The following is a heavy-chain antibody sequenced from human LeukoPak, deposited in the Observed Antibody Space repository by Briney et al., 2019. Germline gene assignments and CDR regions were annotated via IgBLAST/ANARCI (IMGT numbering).Heavy chain of an antibody. V-gene: IGHV4-39*07. CDR1: GGSISSSSYY. CDR3: ARGGRMTTMRGYYYYYYGMDV. Sequence: SETLSLTCTVSGGSISSSSYYWSWIRQPPGKGLEWIGEINHSGSTNYNPSLKSRVTISVDTSKNQFSLKPSSVTAADTAVYYCARGGRMTTMRGYYYYYYGMDVWGQGTTVTVSS. D-gene: IGHD4-4*01. CDR2: INHSGST. J-gene: IGHJ6*02.